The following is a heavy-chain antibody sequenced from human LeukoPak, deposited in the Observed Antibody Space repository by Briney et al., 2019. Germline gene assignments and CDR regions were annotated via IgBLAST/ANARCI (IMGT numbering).Heavy chain of an antibody. J-gene: IGHJ5*02. D-gene: IGHD3-10*01. Sequence: SETLSLTCTVSGGSISSYYWSWIRQPAGKGLEWIGRIYTSGSTNYNPSLKSRVTIPVDKSKNQFSLKLSSVTAADTAVYYCARDTTYYYGSGSYLNCFDPWGQGTLVTVSS. CDR3: ARDTTYYYGSGSYLNCFDP. CDR1: GGSISSYY. V-gene: IGHV4-4*07. CDR2: IYTSGST.